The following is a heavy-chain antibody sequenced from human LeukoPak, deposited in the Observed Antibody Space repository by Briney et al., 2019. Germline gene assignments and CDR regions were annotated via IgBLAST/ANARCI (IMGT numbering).Heavy chain of an antibody. CDR1: GFTFDDYG. CDR3: AKYYYDSSGYPNGAFDI. V-gene: IGHV3-20*04. Sequence: GGALRLSCAASGFTFDDYGMSWVRQAPGKGLEWVAGINWNGGSTGYADSVKGRFTISRDNAKNSLYLQMNSLRAEDTALYYCAKYYYDSSGYPNGAFDIWGQGTMVTVSS. D-gene: IGHD3-22*01. J-gene: IGHJ3*02. CDR2: INWNGGST.